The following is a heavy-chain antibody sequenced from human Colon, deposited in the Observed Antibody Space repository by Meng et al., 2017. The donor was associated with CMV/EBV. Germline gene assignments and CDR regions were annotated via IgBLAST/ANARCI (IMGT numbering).Heavy chain of an antibody. J-gene: IGHJ6*02. CDR2: IRYDGATK. D-gene: IGHD3-9*01. CDR3: TKAWGPDSVTGTPGDYYQYYAMDV. Sequence: GGSLRLSCAASGFIFGSYVMHWVHQAPGKGLEWVSFIRYDGATKSYADSVQGRFTISRDNSKNTLYLQMNSLRPEDTGIYYCTKAWGPDSVTGTPGDYYQYYAMDVWGQGTTVTVSS. V-gene: IGHV3-30*02. CDR1: GFIFGSYV.